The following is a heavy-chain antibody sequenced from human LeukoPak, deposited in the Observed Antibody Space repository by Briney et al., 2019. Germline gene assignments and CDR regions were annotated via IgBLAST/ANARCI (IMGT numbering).Heavy chain of an antibody. CDR2: INHSGST. V-gene: IGHV4-34*01. D-gene: IGHD3-10*01. CDR3: ARARGSGSYYNPLRTYFDY. J-gene: IGHJ4*02. Sequence: PSETLSLTCAVYGGSFSGYYWSWIRQPPGKGLEWIGEINHSGSTNYNPSLKSRVTISVDTSKNQFSLKLSSVTAADTAVYYCARARGSGSYYNPLRTYFDYWGQGTLVTVSS. CDR1: GGSFSGYY.